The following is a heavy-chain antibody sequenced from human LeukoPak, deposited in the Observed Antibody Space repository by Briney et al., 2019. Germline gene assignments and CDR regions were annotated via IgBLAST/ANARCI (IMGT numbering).Heavy chain of an antibody. J-gene: IGHJ3*02. CDR2: TYYRSKWYN. V-gene: IGHV6-1*01. D-gene: IGHD3-10*01. CDR3: ARETGRWNAFHI. CDR1: GDTVSNNTAS. Sequence: SQTLSLTCAISGDTVSNNTASWNWLRQSPSRGFEWLGRTYYRSKWYNEYAVSVKSRIIINPDTSKNQLSLQVNSVTPEDTAVYYCARETGRWNAFHIWGQGTMVTVSS.